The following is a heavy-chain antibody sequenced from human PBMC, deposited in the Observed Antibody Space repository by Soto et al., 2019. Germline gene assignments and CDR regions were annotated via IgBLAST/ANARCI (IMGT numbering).Heavy chain of an antibody. CDR2: IWYDGSNK. V-gene: IGHV3-33*01. CDR3: ASLRDSYGMDV. CDR1: GFTFSSYG. J-gene: IGHJ6*02. D-gene: IGHD3-10*01. Sequence: QVQLVESGGGVVQPGRSLRLSCAASGFTFSSYGMHWVRQAPGKGLEWVAVIWYDGSNKYYADSVKGRFTISRDNSKNTLYRQMNSLRAEDTAVYYCASLRDSYGMDVWGQGTTVTVSS.